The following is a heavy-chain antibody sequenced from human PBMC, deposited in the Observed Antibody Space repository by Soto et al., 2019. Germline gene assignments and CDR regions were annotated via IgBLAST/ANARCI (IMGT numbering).Heavy chain of an antibody. J-gene: IGHJ6*02. V-gene: IGHV1-69*13. D-gene: IGHD2-2*01. CDR3: ARDLDARRDIVLVPAAHYGMDV. CDR2: IIPIFGTA. Sequence: GASVKVSCKASGGTFSSYAISWVRQAPGQGLEWMGGIIPIFGTANYAQKFQGRVTITADESTSTAYMELSSLRSEDTAVYYCARDLDARRDIVLVPAAHYGMDVWGQGTTVTVSS. CDR1: GGTFSSYA.